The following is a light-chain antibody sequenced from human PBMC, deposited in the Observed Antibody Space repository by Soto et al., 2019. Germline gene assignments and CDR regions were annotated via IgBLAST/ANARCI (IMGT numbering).Light chain of an antibody. CDR2: KAS. V-gene: IGKV1-5*03. Sequence: DVQMTQSTSTLSASVGDRATITCRASQSISSWLAWYQQKPGKAPKLLIYKASSLDSGVPSRFSGSGSGTEFTLTISSLQPDDFATYFCQQYNSYWPFGQGTKVDI. CDR1: QSISSW. J-gene: IGKJ1*01. CDR3: QQYNSYWP.